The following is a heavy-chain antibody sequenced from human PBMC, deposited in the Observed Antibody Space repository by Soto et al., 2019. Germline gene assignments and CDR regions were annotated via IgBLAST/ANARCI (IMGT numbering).Heavy chain of an antibody. D-gene: IGHD3-22*01. CDR3: ARSLTYYYETSGYYLGNI. CDR1: GGTFSSYA. Sequence: QVQLVQSGAEVKKPGSSVKVSCKASGGTFSSYAFSWVRQAPGQGLEWMGGIIPMFDTATYAQKFQDRVTISEDESTSTAYMELSSLTSEDTAVYYCARSLTYYYETSGYYLGNIWGQGTLVTVSS. J-gene: IGHJ4*02. CDR2: IIPMFDTA. V-gene: IGHV1-69*01.